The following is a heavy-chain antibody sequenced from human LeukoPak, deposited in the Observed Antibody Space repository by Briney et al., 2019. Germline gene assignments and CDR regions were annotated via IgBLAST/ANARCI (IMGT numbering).Heavy chain of an antibody. CDR2: ISGSGGST. J-gene: IGHJ5*02. CDR1: GFTSSSYA. V-gene: IGHV3-23*01. CDR3: AKPANYDFWSGYSNWFDP. D-gene: IGHD3-3*01. Sequence: GGSLRLSCAASGFTSSSYAMSWVRQAPGKGLEWVSAISGSGGSTYYADSVKGRFTISRDNSKNTLYLQMNSLRAEDTAVYYCAKPANYDFWSGYSNWFDPWGQGTLVTVSS.